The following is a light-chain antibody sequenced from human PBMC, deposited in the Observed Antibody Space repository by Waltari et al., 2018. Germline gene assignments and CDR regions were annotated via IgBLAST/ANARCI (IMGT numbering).Light chain of an antibody. V-gene: IGLV2-23*02. Sequence: QSALTQPASVSGSPGQSITISCSGTSADIGRYNLVAWYQQLPGNAPQLVIYEVTERPSELSNRFSGSKSGNAAALTISGLQAEDEADYYCSSFESSRTWVFGGGTKLTVL. CDR2: EVT. J-gene: IGLJ3*02. CDR3: SSFESSRTWV. CDR1: SADIGRYNL.